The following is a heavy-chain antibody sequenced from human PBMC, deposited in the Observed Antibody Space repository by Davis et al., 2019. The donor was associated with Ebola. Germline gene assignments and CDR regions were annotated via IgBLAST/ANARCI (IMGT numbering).Heavy chain of an antibody. CDR2: IYYGGNT. Sequence: PSETLSPTCAVSNFSVTNNFYWVWVRQPPGKGLEWIGSIYYGGNTYYSPSLKSRVTISVATSKNEFSLKLTSVTAADTAVDYCARSLYGVLPGDYWGQGSLVTVSS. D-gene: IGHD4-17*01. CDR3: ARSLYGVLPGDY. V-gene: IGHV4-38-2*01. CDR1: NFSVTNNFY. J-gene: IGHJ4*02.